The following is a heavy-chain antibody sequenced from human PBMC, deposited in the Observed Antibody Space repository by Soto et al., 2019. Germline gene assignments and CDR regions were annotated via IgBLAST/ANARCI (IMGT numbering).Heavy chain of an antibody. CDR1: GGTFSTYT. CDR2: IIPLFGTT. CDR3: ARRLDDRADEGFDV. J-gene: IGHJ3*01. D-gene: IGHD3-16*01. Sequence: QVHLVQSGAEVRKPGSSVKVSSKTSGGTFSTYTIYWVRQAPGQGLEWMGRIIPLFGTTKYAQNFQDRVTITAEESTSTTYMERSSLRAEDTAVYYCARRLDDRADEGFDVWGEGTAVTVSA. V-gene: IGHV1-69*18.